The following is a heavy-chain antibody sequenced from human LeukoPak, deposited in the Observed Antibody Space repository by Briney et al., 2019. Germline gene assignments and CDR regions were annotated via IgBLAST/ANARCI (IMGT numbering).Heavy chain of an antibody. J-gene: IGHJ5*02. CDR2: MSPNSDNT. D-gene: IGHD4-23*01. CDR1: GYTFTSYD. CDR3: ARDYGGSSGWFDP. Sequence: GASVKVSCKASGYTFTSYDINWVQQATGQGLEWMGWMSPNSDNTGYAQKFRGRVTFTRDTSISTAYMELRGLTSEDTAVYYCARDYGGSSGWFDPWGQGTLVTVSS. V-gene: IGHV1-8*01.